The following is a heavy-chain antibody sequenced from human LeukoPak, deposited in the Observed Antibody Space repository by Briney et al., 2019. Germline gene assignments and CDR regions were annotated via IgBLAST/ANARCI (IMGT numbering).Heavy chain of an antibody. CDR1: GFTFNNYA. CDR2: ISGSGGST. D-gene: IGHD3-10*01. J-gene: IGHJ4*02. CDR3: AKHLFWFGEFSNFDY. V-gene: IGHV3-23*01. Sequence: GGSLRLSCAASGFTFNNYAMSWVRQAPGKGLEWVSAISGSGGSTYYADSVKGRFTISRDNSKNTLYLQMNSLRAEDTAVYYCAKHLFWFGEFSNFDYWGQGTPVTVSS.